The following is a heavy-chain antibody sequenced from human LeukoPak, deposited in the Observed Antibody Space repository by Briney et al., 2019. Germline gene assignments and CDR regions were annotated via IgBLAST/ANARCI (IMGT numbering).Heavy chain of an antibody. D-gene: IGHD3-10*01. J-gene: IGHJ4*02. CDR1: GFTFSSYG. Sequence: QPGRSLRLSCAASGFTFSSYGMHWVRQAPGKGLEWVAVIWYDGSNKYYADSVKGRFTISRDNAKNSLYLQMNSLRAEDTALYYCAKDYMVRGVITVTWGQGTLVTVSS. CDR2: IWYDGSNK. CDR3: AKDYMVRGVITVT. V-gene: IGHV3-33*03.